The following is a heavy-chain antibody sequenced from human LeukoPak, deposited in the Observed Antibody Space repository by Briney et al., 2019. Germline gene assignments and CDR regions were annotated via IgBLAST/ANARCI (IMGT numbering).Heavy chain of an antibody. CDR1: GFTFSSYS. CDR2: IYSGGST. J-gene: IGHJ4*02. V-gene: IGHV3-53*05. D-gene: IGHD3-22*01. Sequence: GGSLRLSCAASGFTFSSYSMNWVRQAPGKGLEWVSVIYSGGSTYYADSVKGRFTISRDNSKNTLYLQMNSLRAEDTAVYYCARVPGSSGYYDYWGQGTLVTVSS. CDR3: ARVPGSSGYYDY.